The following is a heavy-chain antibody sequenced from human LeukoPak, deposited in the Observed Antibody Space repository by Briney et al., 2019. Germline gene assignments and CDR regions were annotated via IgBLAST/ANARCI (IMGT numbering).Heavy chain of an antibody. CDR2: ISGSGGST. D-gene: IGHD2-2*01. CDR3: AILRISDIVVVPAAPKTDY. CDR1: GFTFSSYA. Sequence: GGSLRLSCAASGFTFSSYAMSWVRQAPGKGLEWVSAISGSGGSTYYADSVKGRFTISRDNSKNTLYPQMNSLRAEDTAVYYCAILRISDIVVVPAAPKTDYWGQGTLVTVSS. J-gene: IGHJ4*02. V-gene: IGHV3-23*01.